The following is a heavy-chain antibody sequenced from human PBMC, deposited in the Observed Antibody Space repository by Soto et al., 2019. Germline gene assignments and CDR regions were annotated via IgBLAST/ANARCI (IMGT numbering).Heavy chain of an antibody. Sequence: PSETLSLTCTVSGGSISSYYWSWIRQPPGKGLEWIGYIYYSGSTNYNPSLKSRVTISVDTSKNQFSLKLSSVTAADTAVYYCARHYCSGGSCYYYYMHVWGKGIMVTVSS. V-gene: IGHV4-59*08. CDR1: GGSISSYY. D-gene: IGHD2-15*01. CDR3: ARHYCSGGSCYYYYMHV. J-gene: IGHJ6*03. CDR2: IYYSGST.